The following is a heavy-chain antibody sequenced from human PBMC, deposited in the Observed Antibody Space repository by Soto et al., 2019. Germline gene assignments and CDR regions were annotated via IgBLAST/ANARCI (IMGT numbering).Heavy chain of an antibody. CDR2: ISWNSGSI. CDR3: ARTGMGYYYYMDV. CDR1: GFTFDDYA. Sequence: EVQLVESGGGLVQPGRSLRLSCAASGFTFDDYAMHWVRQAPGKGLEWVSGISWNSGSIGYVDSVKGRFTISRVDAKNSLYLQMNSLRAEDTALYYCARTGMGYYYYMDVWGKGTTVTVSS. V-gene: IGHV3-9*01. J-gene: IGHJ6*03.